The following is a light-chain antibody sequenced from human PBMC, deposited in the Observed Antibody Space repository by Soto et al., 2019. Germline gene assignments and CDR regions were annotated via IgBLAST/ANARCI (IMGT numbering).Light chain of an antibody. CDR2: RNN. Sequence: QSVLTQPPSASGTPGQRVTISCSGSSSNIGRNYVYWCQQFPGTAPKVLIYRNNQRPSGVPDRFSGSKSGTSASLAVGGLRSEDEADYYCVAWDDSLNSWVFGGWTKLTVL. CDR3: VAWDDSLNSWV. CDR1: SSNIGRNY. J-gene: IGLJ3*02. V-gene: IGLV1-47*01.